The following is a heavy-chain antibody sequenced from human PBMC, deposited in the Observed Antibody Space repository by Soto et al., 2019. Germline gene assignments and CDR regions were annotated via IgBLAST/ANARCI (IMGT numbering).Heavy chain of an antibody. CDR1: GYTFTGYY. Sequence: ASVKVSCKASGYTFTGYYMHWVRQAPGQGLEWMGWINPNSGGTNYAQKFQGRVTMTRDTSISTAYMELSRLRSDDTAVYYCARVSYDSSGYYALLDYWGQGTLVTVSA. J-gene: IGHJ4*02. CDR2: INPNSGGT. V-gene: IGHV1-2*02. D-gene: IGHD3-22*01. CDR3: ARVSYDSSGYYALLDY.